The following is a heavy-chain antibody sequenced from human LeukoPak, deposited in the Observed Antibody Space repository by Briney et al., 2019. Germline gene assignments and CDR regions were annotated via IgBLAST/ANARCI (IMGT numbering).Heavy chain of an antibody. CDR2: INPSGGNT. CDR1: GYTFASYY. D-gene: IGHD4-17*01. J-gene: IGHJ4*02. CDR3: ARVGGYGDYAPDY. V-gene: IGHV1-46*01. Sequence: ASVKVSCKASGYTFASYYIHWVRQAPGQGLEWMGIINPSGGNTNYAQKLQGRVTMTRDTSTSTVYMELSSLRSGDTAVYYCARVGGYGDYAPDYWGQGTLVTVSS.